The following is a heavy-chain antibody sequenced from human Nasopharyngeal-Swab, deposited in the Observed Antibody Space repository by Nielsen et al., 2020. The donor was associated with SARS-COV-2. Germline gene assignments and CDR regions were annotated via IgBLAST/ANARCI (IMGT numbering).Heavy chain of an antibody. D-gene: IGHD3-16*01. CDR3: ARDRAPSSWGYFDY. V-gene: IGHV3-48*03. J-gene: IGHJ4*02. CDR1: GFTFSSYE. Sequence: GESLKISCAASGFTFSSYEMNWVRQAQGKGLEWVSYISSSGSTIYYADSVKGRFTISRDNAKNSLYLQMNSLRAEDTAVYYCARDRAPSSWGYFDYWGQGTLVTVSS. CDR2: ISSSGSTI.